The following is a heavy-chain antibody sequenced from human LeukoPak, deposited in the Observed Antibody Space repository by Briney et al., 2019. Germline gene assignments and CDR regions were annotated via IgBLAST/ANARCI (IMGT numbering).Heavy chain of an antibody. CDR1: GFTFSSYG. D-gene: IGHD3-10*01. Sequence: PGGSLRLSCAASGFTFSSYGMHWVRQAPGKGLEWVAVIWYDGSNKYYADSVKGRFTISRDNSKNTLYLQMNSLRADDTAVYYCAKRSGSYGPFDYWGQGILVTVSS. CDR2: IWYDGSNK. CDR3: AKRSGSYGPFDY. V-gene: IGHV3-33*06. J-gene: IGHJ4*02.